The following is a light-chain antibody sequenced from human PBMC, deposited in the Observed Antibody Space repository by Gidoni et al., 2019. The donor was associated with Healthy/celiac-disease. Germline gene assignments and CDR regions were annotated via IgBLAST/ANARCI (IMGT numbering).Light chain of an antibody. CDR2: AAS. CDR3: QQSYSTPPIT. Sequence: GDRVTITCRASQSISSYLNWYQQKPGKAPKLLIYAASSLQSGVPSRFSGSRSGTDFTLTISSLQPEDFATYYCQQSYSTPPITFGQGTRLEIK. J-gene: IGKJ5*01. V-gene: IGKV1-39*01. CDR1: QSISSY.